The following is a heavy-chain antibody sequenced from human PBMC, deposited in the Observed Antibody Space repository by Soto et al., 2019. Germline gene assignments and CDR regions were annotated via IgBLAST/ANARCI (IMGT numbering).Heavy chain of an antibody. Sequence: SQTLSLTCAISGDSVSSNSAVWSWIRQSPSRGLEWLGRTYYKSKWYNDYAVSVKSRVTIKPDTSKNQVSLQLNSVTPEDTAVYYCVLGYIRGWYSTYSHGLDVWGQGTAVTVSS. CDR2: TYYKSKWYN. J-gene: IGHJ6*02. D-gene: IGHD6-19*01. V-gene: IGHV6-1*01. CDR3: VLGYIRGWYSTYSHGLDV. CDR1: GDSVSSNSAV.